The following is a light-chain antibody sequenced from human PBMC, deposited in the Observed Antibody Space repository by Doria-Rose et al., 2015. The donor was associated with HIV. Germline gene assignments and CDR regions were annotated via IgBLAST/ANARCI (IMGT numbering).Light chain of an antibody. CDR3: HQYGTSWT. V-gene: IGKV3-20*01. CDR1: QSFSNTY. CDR2: DGS. Sequence: EIVMTQSPGTLSLSPGERATLSCRASQSFSNTYLAWYQHKPGQAPSLLIYDGSTRATGIPDRCSASGSGSDFTLTINRLEPEDFALYYCHQYGTSWTFGQGTKVEI. J-gene: IGKJ1*01.